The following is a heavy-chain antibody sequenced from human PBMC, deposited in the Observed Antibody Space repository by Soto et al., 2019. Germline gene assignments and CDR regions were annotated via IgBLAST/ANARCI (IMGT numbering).Heavy chain of an antibody. CDR3: ARYPPGSAARPAFDI. V-gene: IGHV1-18*01. D-gene: IGHD6-6*01. J-gene: IGHJ3*02. CDR2: ISASIVNT. CDR1: GYTFTSYG. Sequence: ASVKVSCKASGYTFTSYGISWVRQAPGQGLEWMGWISASIVNTNYEKKLQGRVPMPTDTSPSTAYMELRSLRSDDTALYYCARYPPGSAARPAFDIWGQGTMVTVSS.